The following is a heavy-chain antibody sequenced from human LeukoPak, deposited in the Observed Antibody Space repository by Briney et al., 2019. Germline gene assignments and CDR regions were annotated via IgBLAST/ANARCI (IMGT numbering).Heavy chain of an antibody. CDR1: GGSFSGYY. V-gene: IGHV4-34*01. D-gene: IGHD6-13*01. J-gene: IGHJ1*01. Sequence: SETLSLTCAVYGGSFSGYYWSWIRQPPGKGLEWIGEINHSGSTNYNPSLKSRVTISVDTSKNQFSLKLSSVTAADTAVYYCVRGRGSWLEYFQHWGQGTLVTVSS. CDR3: VRGRGSWLEYFQH. CDR2: INHSGST.